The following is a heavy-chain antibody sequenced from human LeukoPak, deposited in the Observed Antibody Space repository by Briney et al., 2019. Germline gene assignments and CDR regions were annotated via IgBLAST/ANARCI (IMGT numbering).Heavy chain of an antibody. Sequence: GGSLRLSCAASGFTFSSYGMHWVRQAPGKGLEWVAVIWYDGSNKYYADSVKGRFTISRDNSKNTLYLQMNSLRAEDTAVYYCAGDALDIVVVPAAIWAPHHDAFDIWGQGTMVTVSS. J-gene: IGHJ3*02. CDR2: IWYDGSNK. CDR1: GFTFSSYG. D-gene: IGHD2-2*02. CDR3: AGDALDIVVVPAAIWAPHHDAFDI. V-gene: IGHV3-33*01.